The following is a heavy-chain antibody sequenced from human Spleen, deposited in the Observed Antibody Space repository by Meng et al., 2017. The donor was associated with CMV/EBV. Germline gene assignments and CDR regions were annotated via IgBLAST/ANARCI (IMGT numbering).Heavy chain of an antibody. CDR3: ATLDPHSSNWYVLCYGMDV. D-gene: IGHD2-2*01. V-gene: IGHV1-2*02. Sequence: ASVKVSCKASGYTFTGYYMHWVRQAPGQGLEWMGWINPNSGGTNYAQKFQGRVTMTRDTSISTAYMELSRLTSDDTAIYYCATLDPHSSNWYVLCYGMDVWGQGTTVTVSS. J-gene: IGHJ6*02. CDR1: GYTFTGYY. CDR2: INPNSGGT.